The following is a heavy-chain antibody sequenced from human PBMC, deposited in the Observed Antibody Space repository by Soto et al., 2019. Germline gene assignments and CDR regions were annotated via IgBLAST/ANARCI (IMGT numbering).Heavy chain of an antibody. CDR3: ASTSRRYYSDYYYGMDV. CDR1: GGSISSYY. CDR2: IYTSGST. J-gene: IGHJ6*02. D-gene: IGHD4-4*01. Sequence: KPSETLSLTCTVSGGSISSYYWSWIRQPAGKGLEWIGRIYTSGSTNYNPSLKSRVTMSVDTSKNQFSLKLSSVTAADTAVYYCASTSRRYYSDYYYGMDVWGQGTTVTVSS. V-gene: IGHV4-4*07.